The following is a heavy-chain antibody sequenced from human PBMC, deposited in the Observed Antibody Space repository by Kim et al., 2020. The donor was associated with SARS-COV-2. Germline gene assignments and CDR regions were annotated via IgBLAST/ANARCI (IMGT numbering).Heavy chain of an antibody. J-gene: IGHJ6*02. CDR3: ARGAYYYYYGMDV. Sequence: YDQQSQSRVTITADKATSTAYMELSSLRSEDTAVYYCARGAYYYYYGMDVWGQGTTVTVSS. V-gene: IGHV1-69*04.